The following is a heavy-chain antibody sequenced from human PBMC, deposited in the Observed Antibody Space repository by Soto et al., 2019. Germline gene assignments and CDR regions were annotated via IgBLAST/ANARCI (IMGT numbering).Heavy chain of an antibody. V-gene: IGHV4-31*03. D-gene: IGHD3-10*01. CDR2: IYYSGST. CDR1: CLSISSGGYY. J-gene: IGHJ4*02. CDR3: AGDGGDYYGSGSYFY. Sequence: QVQLQESGPGLVKPSQTLSLTCTVSCLSISSGGYYWRWIRQHPGKGLEWIGYIYYSGSTYYNPSLKSRVTISVDTSKNQFSLKLSSVTAADTAVYYCAGDGGDYYGSGSYFYWGQGTLVTVSS.